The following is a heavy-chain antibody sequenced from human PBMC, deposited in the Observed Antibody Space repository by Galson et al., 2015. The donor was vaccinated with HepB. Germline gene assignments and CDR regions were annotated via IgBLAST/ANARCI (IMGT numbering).Heavy chain of an antibody. J-gene: IGHJ4*02. CDR2: IKSKTDGGTT. CDR3: TTLGLEMAGQTLFL. D-gene: IGHD5-24*01. CDR1: GFTFSNAW. V-gene: IGHV3-15*01. Sequence: LRLSCAASGFTFSNAWLSWVRLAPGKGLEWVGRIKSKTDGGTTDYAAPVKGRFIISRDDSKKTLYLQMNSLKTEDTAVYYCTTLGLEMAGQTLFLWGQGTLVTVSS.